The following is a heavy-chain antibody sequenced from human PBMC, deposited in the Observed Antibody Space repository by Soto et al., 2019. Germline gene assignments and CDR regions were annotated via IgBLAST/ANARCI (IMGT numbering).Heavy chain of an antibody. D-gene: IGHD6-25*01. CDR1: GFTVGSYA. V-gene: IGHV3-23*01. CDR3: APRLAATVVTPRLLY. J-gene: IGHJ4*01. Sequence: GGSLRLSCAASGFTVGSYAMTWVRQGPGKGLEWVSGSSGSGDETYYADSVKGRVTVSRDNSKNTLYLQMNSLRAEDTGLYYIAPRLAATVVTPRLLYWGHGTLVTVSS. CDR2: SSGSGDET.